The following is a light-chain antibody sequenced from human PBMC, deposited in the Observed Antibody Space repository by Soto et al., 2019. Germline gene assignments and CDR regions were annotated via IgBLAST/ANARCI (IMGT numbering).Light chain of an antibody. CDR1: QGLGSA. CDR3: QQYYNYPLT. Sequence: AIRMTHSPSSVSASTGDRVTITCRASQGLGSALAWYQQKPGQATNVLIYDASTLQSGVPSRFSGSGSGTDFTLTIRSLKSEDFATYYCQQYYNYPLTFGGGTKVEIK. J-gene: IGKJ4*01. V-gene: IGKV1-8*01. CDR2: DAS.